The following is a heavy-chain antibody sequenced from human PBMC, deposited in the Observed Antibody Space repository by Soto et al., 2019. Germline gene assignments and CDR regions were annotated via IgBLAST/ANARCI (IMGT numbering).Heavy chain of an antibody. D-gene: IGHD6-19*01. V-gene: IGHV3-53*01. CDR1: GLNIRNLY. J-gene: IGHJ4*02. CDR3: GKERRGSGWFVCSY. CDR2: IYGGDGT. Sequence: WSSLRLSCAASGLNIRNLYMSWVRQAPGKGLEWVSTIYGGDGTYCADSVKGRFTISRDISRNTIYLQMNSLRADDPAVYYCGKERRGSGWFVCSYWGQGSLVTVSS.